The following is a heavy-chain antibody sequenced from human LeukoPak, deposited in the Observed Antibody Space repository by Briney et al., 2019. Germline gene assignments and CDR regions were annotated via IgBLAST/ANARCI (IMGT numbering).Heavy chain of an antibody. Sequence: AAVKVSCKPSGYTFTDYYIHWVRQAPGHGLEWMGWINPNSGDTNYAQKFQGRVTMTRDTSISTAYMELSRLRSDDTAVYYCARRRDGYIHYYMDVWGKGTTVTVSS. V-gene: IGHV1-2*02. J-gene: IGHJ6*03. CDR2: INPNSGDT. CDR1: GYTFTDYY. CDR3: ARRRDGYIHYYMDV. D-gene: IGHD5-24*01.